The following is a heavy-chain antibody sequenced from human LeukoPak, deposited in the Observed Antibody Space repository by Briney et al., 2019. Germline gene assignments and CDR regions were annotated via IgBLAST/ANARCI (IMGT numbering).Heavy chain of an antibody. Sequence: PGGSLRLSCEASGFTFRSYWMHWVRQAPGKGLEWVSSISSSSSYIYYADSVKGRFTISRDNARNSLYLQMNSLRAGDTAVYYCARGYSNYGYAFDIWGQGTMVTVSS. D-gene: IGHD4-11*01. V-gene: IGHV3-21*01. CDR1: GFTFRSYW. J-gene: IGHJ3*02. CDR2: ISSSSSYI. CDR3: ARGYSNYGYAFDI.